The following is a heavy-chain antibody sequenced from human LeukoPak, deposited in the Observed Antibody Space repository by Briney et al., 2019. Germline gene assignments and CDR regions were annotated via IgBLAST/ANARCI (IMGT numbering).Heavy chain of an antibody. V-gene: IGHV4-34*01. CDR2: IDHSGST. Sequence: SETLSLTCAVYGGSFSGSYWSWIRQPPGKGLEWIGEIDHSGSTNYNPSLKSRVTLSVDTSKNQFSLKLSSVTAADTAVYYCARSSIVATSHDLWGRGTLVTVSS. D-gene: IGHD5-12*01. CDR3: ARSSIVATSHDL. CDR1: GGSFSGSY. J-gene: IGHJ2*01.